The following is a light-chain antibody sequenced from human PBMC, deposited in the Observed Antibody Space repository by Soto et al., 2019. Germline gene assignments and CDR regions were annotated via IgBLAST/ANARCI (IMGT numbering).Light chain of an antibody. CDR2: DVS. CDR3: SSYTTTNTRQIV. CDR1: SSDVGGYNY. J-gene: IGLJ1*01. Sequence: ALTQPASVSGSPGQSITISCTGTSSDVGGYNYVSRYQHPPGKAPKLIIYDVSNRPSGVSYRFSGSKSGNTASLTISGLQPEDEADYYCSSYTTTNTRQIVFGTGTRSPS. V-gene: IGLV2-14*03.